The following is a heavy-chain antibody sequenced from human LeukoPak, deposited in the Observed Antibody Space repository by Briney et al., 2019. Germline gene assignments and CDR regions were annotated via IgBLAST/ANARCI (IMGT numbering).Heavy chain of an antibody. CDR2: IRYDGSNK. Sequence: PGGSLRLSCAASGFTFSSYGMHWVRQAPGKGLEWVAFIRYDGSNKYYADSVKGRFTVSRDNSKNTLYLQMNSLRAEDTAVYYCAKSAATYGDYGYYYYYMDVWGKGTTVTISS. CDR3: AKSAATYGDYGYYYYYMDV. CDR1: GFTFSSYG. D-gene: IGHD4-17*01. V-gene: IGHV3-30*02. J-gene: IGHJ6*03.